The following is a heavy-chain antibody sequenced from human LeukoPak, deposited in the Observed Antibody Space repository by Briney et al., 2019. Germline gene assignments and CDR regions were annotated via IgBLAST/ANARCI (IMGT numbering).Heavy chain of an antibody. CDR1: GYTFTGYY. Sequence: VASVKVSCKASGYTFTGYYLHWVRQAPGQGLEWMGWINPNNGGTNYAQKFQGRVTLTRDTSISTAYVELSRLRSDDTAVYYCARGGEWYYDSSTYRLFDYWGQGTLVTVSS. V-gene: IGHV1-2*02. CDR2: INPNNGGT. CDR3: ARGGEWYYDSSTYRLFDY. J-gene: IGHJ4*02. D-gene: IGHD3-22*01.